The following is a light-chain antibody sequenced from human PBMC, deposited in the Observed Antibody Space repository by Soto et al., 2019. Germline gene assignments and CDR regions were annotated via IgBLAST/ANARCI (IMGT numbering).Light chain of an antibody. CDR2: SNT. Sequence: QSVLTQPPSASGTPGQTIAISCSGGSSNIGSHTVNWYQQLPGTAPRLLIYSNTQRPSGVPDHFSGSKSGTSASLAISGLQSEYEGDYYCAAWDDRLNGVVFGGGTKLTVL. CDR3: AAWDDRLNGVV. J-gene: IGLJ2*01. V-gene: IGLV1-44*01. CDR1: SSNIGSHT.